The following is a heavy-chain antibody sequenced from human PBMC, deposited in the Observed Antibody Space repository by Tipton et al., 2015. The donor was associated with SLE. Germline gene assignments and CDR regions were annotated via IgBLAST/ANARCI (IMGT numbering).Heavy chain of an antibody. J-gene: IGHJ5*02. D-gene: IGHD3-3*01. CDR1: GGSISSYY. Sequence: LRLSCTASGGSISSYYWSWIRQPPGKGLEWIGYIYYSGSTNYNPSLKSRVTISVDTSKNQFSLKLSSVTAADTAVYYCARGVEDFGVVINIWFDPWGQGTLVTVSS. CDR2: IYYSGST. CDR3: ARGVEDFGVVINIWFDP. V-gene: IGHV4-59*01.